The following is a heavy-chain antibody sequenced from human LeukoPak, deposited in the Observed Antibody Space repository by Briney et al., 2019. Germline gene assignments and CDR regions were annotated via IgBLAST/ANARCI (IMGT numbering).Heavy chain of an antibody. CDR2: INHNGNVN. D-gene: IGHD3-16*01. CDR3: ARGGGLDV. Sequence: GGSLRLSCVASGFTLSSYWMNWARQAPGKGLEWVASINHNGNVNYYVDSVKGRFTISRDNAKNSLYLQMSNLRAEDTAVYFCARGGGLDVWGQGAMVTVSS. V-gene: IGHV3-7*03. CDR1: GFTLSSYW. J-gene: IGHJ6*02.